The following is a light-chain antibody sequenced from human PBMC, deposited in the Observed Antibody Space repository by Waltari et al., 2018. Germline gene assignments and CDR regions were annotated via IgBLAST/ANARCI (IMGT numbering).Light chain of an antibody. V-gene: IGLV1-44*01. CDR2: SNN. Sequence: QSVLTQPPSVSGTPGQRVSISCSGSSSNIGSKSVNWSQQVPGTAPKHLIYSNNQRPSGVPDRFSGSKAGTSASLAISGLQSEDEADYYCATWDDSLNGLFGGGTRLTVL. CDR1: SSNIGSKS. J-gene: IGLJ2*01. CDR3: ATWDDSLNGL.